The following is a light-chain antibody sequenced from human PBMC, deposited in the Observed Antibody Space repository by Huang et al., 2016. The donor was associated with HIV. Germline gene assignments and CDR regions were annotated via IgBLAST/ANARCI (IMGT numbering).Light chain of an antibody. CDR3: QQYDNLYT. J-gene: IGKJ2*01. Sequence: DIQMTQSPSSLAAAVGDRVTITCQASQDIGKYLNWYHQRPGTAHKFLFSDGSSLETGVSSRFSGNGSGTNFNFIINSLQPEVTATYYCQQYDNLYTFGQGTKLEIK. CDR2: DGS. CDR1: QDIGKY. V-gene: IGKV1-33*01.